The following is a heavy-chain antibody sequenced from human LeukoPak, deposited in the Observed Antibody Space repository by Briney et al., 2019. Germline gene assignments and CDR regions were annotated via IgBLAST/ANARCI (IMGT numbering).Heavy chain of an antibody. J-gene: IGHJ4*02. Sequence: TGGSLRLSCTASGFTFGDYAMSWFRQAPGKGLEWVGFIRSKAYGGTTENAASVKGRFTISRDDSKSIAYLQMNSLKTEDTAVYYCAGGGVYCSSVSCSVDYWGQGILVTVSS. CDR1: GFTFGDYA. V-gene: IGHV3-49*03. CDR3: AGGGVYCSSVSCSVDY. D-gene: IGHD2-2*01. CDR2: IRSKAYGGTT.